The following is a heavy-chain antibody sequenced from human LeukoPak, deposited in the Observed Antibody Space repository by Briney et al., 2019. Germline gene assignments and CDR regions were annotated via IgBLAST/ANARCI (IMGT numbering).Heavy chain of an antibody. V-gene: IGHV1-69*04. Sequence: ASVKVSCKASGGTFSSYAISWVRQAPGQGLEWMGRIIPILGIANYAQKFQGRVTITADKSTSTAYMELSSLRSEDTAVYYCARATGRGYSYGGWGQGTLVTVSS. CDR2: IIPILGIA. J-gene: IGHJ4*02. D-gene: IGHD5-18*01. CDR1: GGTFSSYA. CDR3: ARATGRGYSYGG.